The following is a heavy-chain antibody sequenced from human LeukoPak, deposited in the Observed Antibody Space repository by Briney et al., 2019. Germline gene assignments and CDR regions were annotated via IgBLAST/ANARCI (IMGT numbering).Heavy chain of an antibody. CDR3: ARVGSWYYFDY. D-gene: IGHD6-19*01. CDR2: IDHSGYT. CDR1: GGSINSNY. Sequence: SETLSLTCTVSGGSINSNYWSWIRQPPGEGLEWIAYIDHSGYTNYSPSLKSRVTISRDMSKNQFSLKLTSVTAADTAMYYCARVGSWYYFDYWGQGILVTVSS. J-gene: IGHJ4*02. V-gene: IGHV4-59*01.